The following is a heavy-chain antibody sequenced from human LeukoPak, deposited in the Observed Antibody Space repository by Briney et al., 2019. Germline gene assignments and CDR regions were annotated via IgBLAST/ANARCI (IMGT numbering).Heavy chain of an antibody. CDR1: GFTFSNYA. CDR2: ISFDGSNK. D-gene: IGHD1-1*01. Sequence: GRSLRLSCAASGFTFSNYAMHWVRQAPGEGLEWVAVISFDGSNKYYADSVKGRFTISRDNSKNTLYLQMNSLRAEDTAVYYCARDLGRGTRHWFDPGGQGPLVTVSS. CDR3: ARDLGRGTRHWFDP. J-gene: IGHJ5*02. V-gene: IGHV3-30-3*01.